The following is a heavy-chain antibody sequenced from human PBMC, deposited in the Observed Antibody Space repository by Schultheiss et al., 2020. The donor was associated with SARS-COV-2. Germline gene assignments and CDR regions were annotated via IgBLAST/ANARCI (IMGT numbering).Heavy chain of an antibody. Sequence: SVKVSCKASGGTFSSYAISWVRQAPGQGLEWMGSFIPIFGSAKYAQKFQGRLTITADKSTTTAYMELSSLRSEDTAVYYCAIGDYYDSSGYYYVGYYYGMDVWGQGTTVTVSS. CDR3: AIGDYYDSSGYYYVGYYYGMDV. D-gene: IGHD3-22*01. V-gene: IGHV1-69*06. J-gene: IGHJ6*02. CDR2: FIPIFGSA. CDR1: GGTFSSYA.